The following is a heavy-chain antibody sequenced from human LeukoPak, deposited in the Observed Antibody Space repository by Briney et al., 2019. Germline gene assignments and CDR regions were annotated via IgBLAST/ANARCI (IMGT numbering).Heavy chain of an antibody. D-gene: IGHD3-9*01. CDR3: ARDDWGLHYFDY. Sequence: GRSLRLSSAASGFTFSSYAMHWVRQAPGKGLEWVAVISYDGSNKYYADSVKGRFTISRDNSKNTLYLQINTFRAEDTAVYYCARDDWGLHYFDYWGQGTLVTVSS. CDR1: GFTFSSYA. V-gene: IGHV3-30-3*01. J-gene: IGHJ4*02. CDR2: ISYDGSNK.